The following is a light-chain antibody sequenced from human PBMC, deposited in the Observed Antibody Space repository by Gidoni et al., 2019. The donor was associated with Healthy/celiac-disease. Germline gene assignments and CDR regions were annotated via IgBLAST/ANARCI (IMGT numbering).Light chain of an antibody. J-gene: IGLJ3*02. CDR2: SNN. CDR3: AAWDDSLNGWV. CDR1: SSNIGSNT. Sequence: QSVLTQPPSASGPPGQRVTISCSGSSSNIGSNTVNWYQQHPGTAPKLLISSNNQRPSGVPDRFSGSKSGTSASLAISGLQSEDEADYYCAAWDDSLNGWVFGGGTKLTVL. V-gene: IGLV1-44*01.